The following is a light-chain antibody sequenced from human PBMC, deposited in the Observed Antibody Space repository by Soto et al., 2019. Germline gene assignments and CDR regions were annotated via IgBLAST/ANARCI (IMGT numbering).Light chain of an antibody. J-gene: IGLJ1*01. CDR3: SSFSSTSTLYV. CDR2: EVT. V-gene: IGLV2-14*01. CDR1: SSDVGGYKY. Sequence: QSALTQPASVSGSPGQSITISCTGTSSDVGGYKYVSWYQQHPGEAPKLIIYEVTNRPSGVSNRFSGSKSGNTASLTVSGLQAEDEADYYCSSFSSTSTLYVFGTGTKVTVL.